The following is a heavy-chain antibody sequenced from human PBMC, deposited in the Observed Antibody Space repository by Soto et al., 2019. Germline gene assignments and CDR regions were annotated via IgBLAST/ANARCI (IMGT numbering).Heavy chain of an antibody. CDR1: GFTFSNAW. V-gene: IGHV3-15*07. CDR3: TTDLGPGTYYYYYGMDV. D-gene: IGHD6-13*01. J-gene: IGHJ6*02. CDR2: IKSKTDGGTT. Sequence: GGSLRLSCSASGFTFSNAWMNWVRQAPGKGLEWVGRIKSKTDGGTTDYAAPVKGRFTISRDDSKNTLYLQMNSLKTEDTAVYYCTTDLGPGTYYYYYGMDVWGQGTTVTVSS.